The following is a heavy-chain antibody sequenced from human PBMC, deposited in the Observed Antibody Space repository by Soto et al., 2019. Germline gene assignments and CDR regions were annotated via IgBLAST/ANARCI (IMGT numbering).Heavy chain of an antibody. J-gene: IGHJ4*02. CDR3: ASVQAGILATH. CDR2: VKGGGST. V-gene: IGHV4-34*01. D-gene: IGHD5-12*01. Sequence: QVQLQQWGAGLLKPSETLSLTCTVNGGSLTGYYWSWIRQPPGKGLEWIGEVKGGGSTNSSPSLRGRRSISVDTYKSHLRLRLNSVTSAVTAVDTCASVQAGILATHCDQGALLT. CDR1: GGSLTGYY.